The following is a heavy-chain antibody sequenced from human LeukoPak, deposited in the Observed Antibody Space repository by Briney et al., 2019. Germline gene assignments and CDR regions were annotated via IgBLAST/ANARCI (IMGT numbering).Heavy chain of an antibody. D-gene: IGHD6-19*01. Sequence: PGGSLRLSCAAPGFTVSSNYMGWVRQAPGKGLEWVSVIYSGGDTYYADSVKGRFTISRDNSKNMIYLEMSSLKAEDTAVYYCAKERSLEIAVAGTIFGYWGQGTLVTVSS. J-gene: IGHJ4*02. CDR1: GFTVSSNY. CDR2: IYSGGDT. CDR3: AKERSLEIAVAGTIFGY. V-gene: IGHV3-66*01.